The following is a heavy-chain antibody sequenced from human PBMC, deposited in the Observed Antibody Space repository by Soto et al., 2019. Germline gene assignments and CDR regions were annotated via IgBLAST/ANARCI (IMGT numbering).Heavy chain of an antibody. Sequence: EVQLVESGGGLVKPGGSLRLSCAASGFTFSSYSMNWVRQAPGKGLEWVSSISSSSSYIYYADSVKGRFTISRDNAKNSLYLQMNSLRAEDTAVYYCAREGGIYSGDYYYYYGMDVWGQGTTVTVSS. CDR3: AREGGIYSGDYYYYYGMDV. J-gene: IGHJ6*02. D-gene: IGHD1-26*01. V-gene: IGHV3-21*01. CDR1: GFTFSSYS. CDR2: ISSSSSYI.